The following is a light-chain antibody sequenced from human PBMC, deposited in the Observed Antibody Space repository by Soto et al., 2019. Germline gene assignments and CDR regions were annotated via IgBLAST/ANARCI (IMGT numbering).Light chain of an antibody. Sequence: DIKMTQSPSSLSASVGDTVTITCRASQTISNFLNWYQQTSGNAPKLLISAASTLQSGVPSRFTGSGSGTDFTLTINSLQPEDFATYYCQQSYSTSITFGQGTRLEI. V-gene: IGKV1-39*01. CDR1: QTISNF. CDR3: QQSYSTSIT. J-gene: IGKJ5*01. CDR2: AAS.